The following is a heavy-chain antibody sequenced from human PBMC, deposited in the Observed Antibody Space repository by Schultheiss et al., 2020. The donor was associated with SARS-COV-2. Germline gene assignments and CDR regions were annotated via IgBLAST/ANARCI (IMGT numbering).Heavy chain of an antibody. D-gene: IGHD3-3*01. J-gene: IGHJ5*02. CDR2: INPNSGGT. V-gene: IGHV1-2*02. Sequence: ASVKVSCKASGYTFTSYDINWVRQATGQGLEWMGWINPNSGGTNYAQKFQGRVTMTRDTSISTAYMELSRLRSDDTAMYYCARDQGHRFLVNWFDPWGQGTLVTVSS. CDR3: ARDQGHRFLVNWFDP. CDR1: GYTFTSYD.